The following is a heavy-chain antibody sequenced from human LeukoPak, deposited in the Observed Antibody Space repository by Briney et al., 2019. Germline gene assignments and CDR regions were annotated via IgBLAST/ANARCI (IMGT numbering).Heavy chain of an antibody. V-gene: IGHV1-46*01. D-gene: IGHD1-1*01. CDR1: GYTFTSYF. CDR2: INPSGGTT. CDR3: ALGTTGMTAHYYYYYGMDV. J-gene: IGHJ6*02. Sequence: ASVKVSCKASGYTFTSYFMHWVRQAPGQGLEWMGIINPSGGTTSYSQKFQGRVTMTRDTSISTAYMELGRLRSDDTAVYYCALGTTGMTAHYYYYYGMDVWGQGTTVTVSS.